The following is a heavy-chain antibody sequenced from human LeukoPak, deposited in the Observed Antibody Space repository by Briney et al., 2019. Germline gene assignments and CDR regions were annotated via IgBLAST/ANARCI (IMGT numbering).Heavy chain of an antibody. D-gene: IGHD3-3*01. CDR1: GFTFSSYA. CDR3: ANPVHTIFGVVTNDAFDI. CDR2: ISGSGGST. J-gene: IGHJ3*02. V-gene: IGHV3-23*01. Sequence: GGSLRLSCAASGFTFSSYAMSWVRQAPGKGLEWVSAISGSGGSTYYADSVKGRFTISRDNSKNTLYLQMNSLRAEDTAVYYCANPVHTIFGVVTNDAFDIWGQGTMVTVSS.